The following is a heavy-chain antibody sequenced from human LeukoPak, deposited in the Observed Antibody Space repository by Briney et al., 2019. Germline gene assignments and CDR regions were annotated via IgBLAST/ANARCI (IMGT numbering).Heavy chain of an antibody. CDR2: IYTSGST. D-gene: IGHD3-10*01. CDR1: GGSISSGSYY. J-gene: IGHJ4*02. CDR3: AYYGSGSYYVS. V-gene: IGHV4-61*02. Sequence: PSETLSLTCTVSGGSISSGSYYWSWIRQPAGKGLEWTGRIYTSGSTNYNPSLKSRVTISVDTSKNQFSLKLSSVTAADTAVYYCAYYGSGSYYVSWGQGTLVTVSS.